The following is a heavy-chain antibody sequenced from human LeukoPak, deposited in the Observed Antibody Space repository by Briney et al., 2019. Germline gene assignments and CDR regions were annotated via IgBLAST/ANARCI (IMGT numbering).Heavy chain of an antibody. CDR3: ASEEDSSSWYGSYRYYMDV. D-gene: IGHD6-13*01. CDR2: ISYDGSNK. CDR1: GFTFSSYA. J-gene: IGHJ6*03. Sequence: GGSLRLSCAASGFTFSSYAMHWVRQAPGKGLEWVAVISYDGSNKYYADSVKGRFTISRDNAKNSLCLQMNSLRAEDTAVYYCASEEDSSSWYGSYRYYMDVWGKGTTVTVSS. V-gene: IGHV3-30*04.